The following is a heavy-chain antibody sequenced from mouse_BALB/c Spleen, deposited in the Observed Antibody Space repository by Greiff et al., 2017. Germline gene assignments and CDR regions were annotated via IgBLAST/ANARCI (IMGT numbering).Heavy chain of an antibody. D-gene: IGHD1-1*01. Sequence: EVQLQQSGTVLARPGASVKMSCKASGYTFTSYWMHWVKQRPGQGLEWIGAIYHGNSDTSYNQKFKGKAKLTAVTSTSTAYMELSSLTNEDSAVYYCTSDYYGSSPWFAYWGQGTLVTVSA. J-gene: IGHJ3*01. CDR2: IYHGNSDT. CDR3: TSDYYGSSPWFAY. CDR1: GYTFTSYW. V-gene: IGHV1-5*01.